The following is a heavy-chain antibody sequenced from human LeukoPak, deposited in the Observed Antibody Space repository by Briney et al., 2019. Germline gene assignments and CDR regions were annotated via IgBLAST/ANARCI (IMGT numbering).Heavy chain of an antibody. V-gene: IGHV4-59*01. J-gene: IGHJ4*02. Sequence: KTSETLSLTCTVSGGSISSYYWSWIRQPPGKGLEWIGYIYYSGSTNYNPSLKSRVTISVDTSKNQFSLKLSSVTAADTAVYYCAGLSGSYFSPDYWGQGTLVTVSS. D-gene: IGHD1-26*01. CDR2: IYYSGST. CDR3: AGLSGSYFSPDY. CDR1: GGSISSYY.